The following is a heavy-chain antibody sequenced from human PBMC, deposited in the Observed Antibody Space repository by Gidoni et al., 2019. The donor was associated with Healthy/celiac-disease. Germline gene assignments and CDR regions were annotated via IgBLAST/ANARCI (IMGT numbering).Heavy chain of an antibody. J-gene: IGHJ4*02. CDR3: AHSPIVVVVAAQYFDY. CDR2: IYWDDDK. D-gene: IGHD2-15*01. Sequence: QITLKESGPTLVKPTQTLTLTCTFSGFSLSTSGVGVGWIRQPPGKALEWLALIYWDDDKRYGPSLKSRLTITKDTSKNQVVLTMTNMDPVDTATYYCAHSPIVVVVAAQYFDYWGQGTLVTVSS. V-gene: IGHV2-5*05. CDR1: GFSLSTSGVG.